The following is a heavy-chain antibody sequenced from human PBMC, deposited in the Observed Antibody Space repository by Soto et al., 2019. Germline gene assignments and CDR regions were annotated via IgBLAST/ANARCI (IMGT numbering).Heavy chain of an antibody. Sequence: QITLKESGPTLVKPTQTLTLTCTFSGFSLSTSGVGVGWIRQPPGKALEWLALIYWDDDKRYSPSLKSRLTITKDTSKNQVVLTMTNMDPLDTATYYCASYSSGWYYFDYWGQGTLVTVSS. CDR2: IYWDDDK. D-gene: IGHD6-19*01. V-gene: IGHV2-5*02. CDR3: ASYSSGWYYFDY. J-gene: IGHJ4*02. CDR1: GFSLSTSGVG.